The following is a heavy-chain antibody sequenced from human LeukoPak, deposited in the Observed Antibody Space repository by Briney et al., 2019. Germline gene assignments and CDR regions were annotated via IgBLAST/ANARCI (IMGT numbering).Heavy chain of an antibody. CDR2: INHSGST. CDR3: ARSLYGIFDF. D-gene: IGHD4-17*01. CDR1: GGSFSGYY. Sequence: SETLSLTCAVYGGSFSGYYWSWTRQPPGKGLEWIGEINHSGSTNYNPSLKSRVTISVDTSKNQFSLNLNSVTAADTAVYYCARSLYGIFDFWGQGTLVTVSS. J-gene: IGHJ4*02. V-gene: IGHV4-34*01.